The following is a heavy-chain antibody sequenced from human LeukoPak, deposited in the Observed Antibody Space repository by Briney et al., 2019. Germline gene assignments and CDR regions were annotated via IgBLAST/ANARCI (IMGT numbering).Heavy chain of an antibody. V-gene: IGHV6-1*01. Sequence: SRTLSLTCAISGDSVSSNSAAWNWIRQSPSRGLEWLGRTYYRSKWYNDYAVSVKSRITINPDTSKNQFSLQLNSVTPEDTAVYYCARDYYDSSGYYYGDFDYWGQGTLVTVSS. CDR1: GDSVSSNSAA. CDR3: ARDYYDSSGYYYGDFDY. CDR2: TYYRSKWYN. D-gene: IGHD3-22*01. J-gene: IGHJ4*02.